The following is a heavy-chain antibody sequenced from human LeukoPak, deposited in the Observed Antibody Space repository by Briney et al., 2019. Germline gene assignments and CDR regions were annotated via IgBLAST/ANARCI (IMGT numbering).Heavy chain of an antibody. D-gene: IGHD2-2*01. Sequence: GASVKVSCKASGGTFSSYTISWVRQAPGQGLEWMGRIIPILGIANYAQKFQGRVTITADKSTSTACMELSSLRSEDTAVYYCASLTYYCSSTSCRKPKDVWGKGTTVTVSS. J-gene: IGHJ6*04. V-gene: IGHV1-69*02. CDR3: ASLTYYCSSTSCRKPKDV. CDR1: GGTFSSYT. CDR2: IIPILGIA.